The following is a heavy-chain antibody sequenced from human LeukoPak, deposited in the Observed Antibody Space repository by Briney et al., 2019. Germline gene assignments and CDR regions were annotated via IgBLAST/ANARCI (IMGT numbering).Heavy chain of an antibody. CDR1: GGSISSGDYY. J-gene: IGHJ4*02. V-gene: IGHV4-30-4*01. CDR3: ARGAYGYPDY. Sequence: SQTLSLTCTVSGGSISSGDYYWSWIRQPPGKGLEWIGEINHSGSTNYNPSLKSRVTISVDTSKNQFSLKLSSVTAADTAVYYCARGAYGYPDYWGQGTLVTVSS. D-gene: IGHD5-24*01. CDR2: INHSGST.